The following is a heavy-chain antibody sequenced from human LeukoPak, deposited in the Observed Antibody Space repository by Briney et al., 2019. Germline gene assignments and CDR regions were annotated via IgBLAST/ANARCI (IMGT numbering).Heavy chain of an antibody. Sequence: SETLSLTCTVSGGSISSYYWSWMRQPPGKGLEGIGYIYYSESTNYNPSLKGRVTISVDTSKNQFSLKLSSVNAADMAVYYCARVRSGSYCRVRVYYFDYWGQGTLVTVSS. CDR2: IYYSEST. CDR1: GGSISSYY. J-gene: IGHJ4*02. D-gene: IGHD1-26*01. CDR3: ARVRSGSYCRVRVYYFDY. V-gene: IGHV4-59*01.